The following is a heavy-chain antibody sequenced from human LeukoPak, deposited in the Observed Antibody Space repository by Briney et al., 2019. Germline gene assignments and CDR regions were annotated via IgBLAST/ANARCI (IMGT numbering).Heavy chain of an antibody. CDR1: GFIFSRFE. J-gene: IGHJ4*02. CDR3: ARSSSDTAMVYFDF. CDR2: ISSSGSTM. D-gene: IGHD5-18*01. V-gene: IGHV3-48*03. Sequence: GGSLRLSCAASGFIFSRFEMNWVRQAPGKGLEGVSYISSSGSTMYYADSVKGRFTISRDNSKNTLYLQMDGLRAEDTAVYYCARSSSDTAMVYFDFWGQGTLVTVSS.